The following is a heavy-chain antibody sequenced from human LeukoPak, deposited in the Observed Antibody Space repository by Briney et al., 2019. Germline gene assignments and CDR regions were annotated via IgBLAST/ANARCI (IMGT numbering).Heavy chain of an antibody. Sequence: KPSETLSLTCTVSGGSISTSSYYWDWIRQSPGKGLEWIGSIYYSGSTYYNPSLKSRVTISIDMSKNQFSLKVNSVTATDTAVYYCARRSHYDRRGAYDIWGQGTMVTVSS. CDR3: ARRSHYDRRGAYDI. V-gene: IGHV4-39*01. CDR2: IYYSGST. D-gene: IGHD3-16*01. J-gene: IGHJ3*02. CDR1: GGSISTSSYY.